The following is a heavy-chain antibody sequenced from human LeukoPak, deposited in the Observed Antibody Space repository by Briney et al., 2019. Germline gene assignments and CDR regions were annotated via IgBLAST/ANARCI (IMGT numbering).Heavy chain of an antibody. Sequence: PSETLSLTCAVYGGSFRGYYWSWIRQPPGKGLEWIGEINHSGSTNYNPSLKSRVTISVDTSKNQFSLKLSSVTAADTAVYYCARGSIMITFGGSYYGMDVWGQGTTVTVSS. V-gene: IGHV4-34*01. J-gene: IGHJ6*02. D-gene: IGHD3-16*01. CDR1: GGSFRGYY. CDR2: INHSGST. CDR3: ARGSIMITFGGSYYGMDV.